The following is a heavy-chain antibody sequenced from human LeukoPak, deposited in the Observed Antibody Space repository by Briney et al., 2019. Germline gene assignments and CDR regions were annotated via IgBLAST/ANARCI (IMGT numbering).Heavy chain of an antibody. D-gene: IGHD3-3*01. CDR3: ARGGPHYDISSGYSYYYYMDV. CDR2: IKQDGSEK. Sequence: GGSLRLSCAGSGFTFSSYWINWVRQAPGKGLERVANIKQDGSEKYYVDSVKGRFTISRGNAKTSLYLQMNSLRAEDTAVYYCARGGPHYDISSGYSYYYYMDVWGKGTTVTVSS. J-gene: IGHJ6*03. V-gene: IGHV3-7*01. CDR1: GFTFSSYW.